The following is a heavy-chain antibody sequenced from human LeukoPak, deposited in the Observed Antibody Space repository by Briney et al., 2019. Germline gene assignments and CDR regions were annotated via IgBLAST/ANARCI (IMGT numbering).Heavy chain of an antibody. J-gene: IGHJ5*02. CDR3: ARGESSSWYMIGLLDP. CDR1: GYSLTSYG. D-gene: IGHD6-13*01. CDR2: IIPIFGTA. V-gene: IGHV1-69*05. Sequence: SVKVSCKASGYSLTSYGISWVRQAPGQGLEWMGGIIPIFGTANYAQKFQGRVTITTDESTSTAYMELSSLRSEDTAVYYCARGESSSWYMIGLLDPWGQGTLVTVSS.